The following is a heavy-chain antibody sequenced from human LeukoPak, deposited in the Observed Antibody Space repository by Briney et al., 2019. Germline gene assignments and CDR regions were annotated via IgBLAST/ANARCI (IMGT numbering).Heavy chain of an antibody. D-gene: IGHD3-22*01. CDR2: ISWNSGSI. J-gene: IGHJ4*02. CDR3: AKDVSYYYDSSGYLDY. Sequence: GRSLRLSCAASGFTFDDYAMHWVRQAPGKGLEWVSGISWNSGSIGYADSVKGRFTISRDNAKNSLYLQMNSLRAEDTAVYYCAKDVSYYYDSSGYLDYWGQGTLVTVSS. CDR1: GFTFDDYA. V-gene: IGHV3-9*01.